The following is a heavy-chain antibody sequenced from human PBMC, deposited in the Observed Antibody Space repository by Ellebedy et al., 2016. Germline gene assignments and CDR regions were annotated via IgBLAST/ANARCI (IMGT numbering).Heavy chain of an antibody. CDR2: IIPIFGTA. Sequence: SVKVSXXASGYTFTSYGISWVRQAPGQGLEWMGGIIPIFGTANYAQKFQGRVTITADESTSTAYMELSSLRSEDTAVYYCATLRGGYFDYWGQGTLVTVSS. J-gene: IGHJ4*02. CDR3: ATLRGGYFDY. V-gene: IGHV1-69*13. D-gene: IGHD3-3*01. CDR1: GYTFTSYG.